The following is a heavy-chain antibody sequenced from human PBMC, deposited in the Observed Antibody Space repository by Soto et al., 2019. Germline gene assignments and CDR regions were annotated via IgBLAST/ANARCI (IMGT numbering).Heavy chain of an antibody. CDR3: ARPNYRYSGNLQFDS. CDR1: GFTFKNYN. CDR2: IWYDGSDK. D-gene: IGHD5-12*01. V-gene: IGHV3-33*01. J-gene: IGHJ4*02. Sequence: GVSLRLSCSGSGFTFKNYNMHWVRQAPGKGLEWVALIWYDGSDKFYGDSVKGRFTISRDNSNNTLYLLMNSLRDEDTGVYFCARPNYRYSGNLQFDSWGQGTLVTVYS.